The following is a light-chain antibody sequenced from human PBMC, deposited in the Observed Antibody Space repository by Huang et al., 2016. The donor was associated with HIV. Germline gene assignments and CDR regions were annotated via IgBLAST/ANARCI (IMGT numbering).Light chain of an antibody. CDR1: QGIRTY. CDR2: ASS. J-gene: IGKJ2*01. V-gene: IGKV1-9*01. CDR3: QQLKSYPYT. Sequence: IQLTQSPSSLSASVGDRVTITCRASQGIRTYLAWYQQRPGKAPTLLIHASSTLRSGVSERFSGTGSGTVFTLTISNLQVEDFATYYCQQLKSYPYTFGQGTTLGLK.